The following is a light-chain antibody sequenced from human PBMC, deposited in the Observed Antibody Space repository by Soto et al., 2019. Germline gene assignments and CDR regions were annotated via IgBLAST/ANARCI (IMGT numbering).Light chain of an antibody. J-gene: IGKJ5*01. CDR3: QQYGSSSIT. Sequence: EIVLTQSPGTLSLSPGERATLSCRASQSVSSSYLAWYQQKPRQAPRLLIYGASSRATGIPDRFSGSGSGTDFTLTISRLEPEDFAVYYCQQYGSSSITFGQGTRLEIK. V-gene: IGKV3-20*01. CDR2: GAS. CDR1: QSVSSSY.